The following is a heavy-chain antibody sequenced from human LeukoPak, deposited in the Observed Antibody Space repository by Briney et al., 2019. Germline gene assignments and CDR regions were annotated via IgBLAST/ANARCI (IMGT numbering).Heavy chain of an antibody. CDR3: ASGIVPTTEGGRRDY. CDR1: GFTFSSYW. D-gene: IGHD5-12*01. V-gene: IGHV3-74*01. Sequence: PGGSLRLSCSASGFTFSSYWMYWVRQAPGKGLVWVSGIKNDGSFTGYADSVKGRFSISRDNAKNTLFLQMNSLRAEDTAVYYCASGIVPTTEGGRRDYWGQGTLVTVSS. CDR2: IKNDGSFT. J-gene: IGHJ4*02.